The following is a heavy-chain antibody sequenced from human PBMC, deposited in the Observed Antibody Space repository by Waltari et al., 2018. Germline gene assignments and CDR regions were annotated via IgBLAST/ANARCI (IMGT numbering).Heavy chain of an antibody. Sequence: EVQLVESGGGLIQPGGSLRLSCEASGFRFRYNYTSWVRQAPGKGLEWVSVIHAGGNTYYGDSVKGRFTISRDISKNTVYLQMNSLTVEDSAMYYCARAGLGSPSQWLQLFDSWGQGTLVTVSS. CDR1: GFRFRYNY. CDR2: IHAGGNT. V-gene: IGHV3-53*01. J-gene: IGHJ4*02. CDR3: ARAGLGSPSQWLQLFDS. D-gene: IGHD5-12*01.